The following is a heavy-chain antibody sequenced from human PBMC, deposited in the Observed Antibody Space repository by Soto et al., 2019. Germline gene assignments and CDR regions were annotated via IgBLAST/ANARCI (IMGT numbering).Heavy chain of an antibody. V-gene: IGHV4-34*01. CDR1: GGSFSGYY. Sequence: SETLSLTCAVYGGSFSGYYWSWIRQPPGKGLEWIGEINHSGSTNYNPSLKSRVTISVDTSKNQFSLKLSSVTAADTAVYYCARGVVAGYGMDVWGQGTTVTVSS. CDR2: INHSGST. D-gene: IGHD6-19*01. CDR3: ARGVVAGYGMDV. J-gene: IGHJ6*02.